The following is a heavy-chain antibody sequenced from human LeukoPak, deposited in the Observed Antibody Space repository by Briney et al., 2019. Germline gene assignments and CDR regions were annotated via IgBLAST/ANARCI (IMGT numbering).Heavy chain of an antibody. V-gene: IGHV4-4*02. D-gene: IGHD2-2*01. CDR2: VYYSGIT. J-gene: IGHJ4*01. Sequence: SGTLSLTCAVSGGSITSSNWWTWVRQAPGKGLEWIGEVYYSGITNYNQSLKSRLTLSVDMSKNQFSLSLNSVTAADTAVYYCAKYRPPRLWGQGTPVIVSS. CDR1: GGSITSSNW. CDR3: AKYRPPRL.